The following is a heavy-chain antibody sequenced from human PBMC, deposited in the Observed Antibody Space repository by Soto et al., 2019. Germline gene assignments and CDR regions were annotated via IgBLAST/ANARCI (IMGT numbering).Heavy chain of an antibody. CDR2: IHNSGNN. CDR1: GASISGKFY. Sequence: SETLSLTCTVSGASISGKFYWHWLRRQAGKCLEWMGYIHNSGNNYYNPSLKSRVTISVDTSTNQFFLTLTSVTAADTAVYYCARGWWEREGYVMDVWGQGTTVTVSS. D-gene: IGHD1-26*01. CDR3: ARGWWEREGYVMDV. V-gene: IGHV4-4*09. J-gene: IGHJ6*02.